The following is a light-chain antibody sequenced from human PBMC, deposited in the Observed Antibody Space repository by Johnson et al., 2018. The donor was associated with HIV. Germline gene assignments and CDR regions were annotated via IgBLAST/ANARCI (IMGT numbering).Light chain of an antibody. CDR2: ENN. V-gene: IGLV1-51*02. CDR3: GTWVSRLSVNYV. J-gene: IGLJ1*01. CDR1: SSNIGNNY. Sequence: HSVLTQPPSVSAAPGQKVTISCSGSSSNIGNNYVSWYQQLPGTAPKLLIYENNKRPSGIPDRFSGSKSGTSATLRITGLQTGDAADYYCGTWVSRLSVNYVLGTGTKVTVL.